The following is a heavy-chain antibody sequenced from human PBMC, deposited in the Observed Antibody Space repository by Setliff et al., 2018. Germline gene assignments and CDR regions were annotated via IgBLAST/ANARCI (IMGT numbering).Heavy chain of an antibody. J-gene: IGHJ5*02. D-gene: IGHD2-15*01. Sequence: PSETLSLTCSVYGESFSNNYWSWIRQTPGKGLEWIGESNHGGSTSYHPSLKSRLTMSVDTSTNQFSLKLGSVTAADTAVYYCARQRVVVGAPSWFDPWGQGTLVTVSS. CDR3: ARQRVVVGAPSWFDP. V-gene: IGHV4-34*01. CDR2: SNHGGST. CDR1: GESFSNNY.